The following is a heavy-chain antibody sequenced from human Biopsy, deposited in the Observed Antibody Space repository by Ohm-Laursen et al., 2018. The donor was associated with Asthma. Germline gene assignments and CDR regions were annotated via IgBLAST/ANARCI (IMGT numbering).Heavy chain of an antibody. CDR3: ARTYYDFLTGQVKDAFGI. V-gene: IGHV1-3*01. J-gene: IGHJ3*02. CDR1: GYTFINYA. CDR2: INAGNGNT. Sequence: ASVKVSCKASGYTFINYAIHWVRQAPGQRLEWMGWINAGNGNTKYSQKFQGRVSITRDTSASTAYTELRSLRSEDTAAYYCARTYYDFLTGQVKDAFGIWGQGTMVTVSS. D-gene: IGHD3-9*01.